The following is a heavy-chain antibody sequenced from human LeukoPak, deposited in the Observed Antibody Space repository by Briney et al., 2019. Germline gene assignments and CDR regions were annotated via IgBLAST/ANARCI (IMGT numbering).Heavy chain of an antibody. CDR1: GGSISSYY. CDR2: IYDTGST. V-gene: IGHV4-59*08. D-gene: IGHD3-16*02. CDR3: ARHMITFGGVIVPFDY. J-gene: IGHJ4*02. Sequence: SETLSLTCTVSGGSISSYYWSWIRQPPGKGLEWIGYIYDTGSTNYNPSLKSRVTMSVDSSKNQFSLNLSSVTAADTAVYYCARHMITFGGVIVPFDYWDQGTLVTVSS.